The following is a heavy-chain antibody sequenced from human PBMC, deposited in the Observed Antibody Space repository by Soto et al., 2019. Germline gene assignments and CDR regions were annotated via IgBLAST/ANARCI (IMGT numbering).Heavy chain of an antibody. V-gene: IGHV4-4*02. J-gene: IGHJ6*02. Sequence: QVQLQESGPGLVKPSGTLSVTCAVSGGSISSSNWWKWVRQPPGKGLEWIGEIYHSGSTNYNPSLRRRVTISLDKSKNQFSLRVKSVTAADTAEYYCARAWPSVDSYGSGVMDVWGQGTTVTVSS. CDR2: IYHSGST. CDR1: GGSISSSNW. CDR3: ARAWPSVDSYGSGVMDV. D-gene: IGHD5-18*01.